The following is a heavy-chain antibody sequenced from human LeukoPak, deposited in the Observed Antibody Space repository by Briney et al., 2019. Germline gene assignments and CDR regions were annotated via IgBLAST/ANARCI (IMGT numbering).Heavy chain of an antibody. Sequence: SETLSLTCTVSGGSISSYYWSWIRQPPGKGLEWIGYIYHSGSTYYNPSLKSRVTISVDRSKNQFSLKLSSVTAADTAVYYCARVRHQTGILDYWGQGTPVTGSS. CDR3: ARVRHQTGILDY. D-gene: IGHD1-14*01. J-gene: IGHJ4*02. CDR1: GGSISSYY. CDR2: IYHSGST. V-gene: IGHV4-59*12.